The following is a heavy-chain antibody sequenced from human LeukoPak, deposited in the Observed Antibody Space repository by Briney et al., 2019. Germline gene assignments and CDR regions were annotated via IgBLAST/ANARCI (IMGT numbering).Heavy chain of an antibody. D-gene: IGHD4-17*01. CDR3: AREYTVTTIDY. Sequence: ASVKVSCKASGCTFTGYYMHWVRQAPGQGLEWMGRINPNSGGTNYAQKFQGRVTMTRDTSISTAYMELSRLRSDDTAVYYCAREYTVTTIDYWGQGTLVTVSS. J-gene: IGHJ4*02. V-gene: IGHV1-2*06. CDR1: GCTFTGYY. CDR2: INPNSGGT.